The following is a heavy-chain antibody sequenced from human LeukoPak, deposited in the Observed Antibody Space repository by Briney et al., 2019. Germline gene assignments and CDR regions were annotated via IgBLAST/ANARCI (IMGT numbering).Heavy chain of an antibody. J-gene: IGHJ4*02. CDR3: ARGPSITIFGVDYYFDY. CDR2: IYYSGST. CDR1: GGSISSYY. V-gene: IGHV4-59*01. Sequence: SSETLSLTCTVSGGSISSYYWSWIRQPPGKGLEWIGYIYYSGSTNYKPSLKGRVTISVDTSKNQFSLKLSSVTAADTAVYYCARGPSITIFGVDYYFDYWGQGTLVTVSS. D-gene: IGHD3-3*01.